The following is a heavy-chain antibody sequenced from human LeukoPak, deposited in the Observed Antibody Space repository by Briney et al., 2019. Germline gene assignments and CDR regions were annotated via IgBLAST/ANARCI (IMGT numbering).Heavy chain of an antibody. Sequence: SETLSLTCTVSGGSISSYYWSWIRQPPGKGLEWIGYIYYSGSTNYNPSLKSRVTISVDTSKNQFSLKLSSVTAADTAVYYCARRAFWSGYDAFDIWGQGTMVTVSS. J-gene: IGHJ3*02. CDR3: ARRAFWSGYDAFDI. V-gene: IGHV4-59*08. CDR1: GGSISSYY. D-gene: IGHD3-3*01. CDR2: IYYSGST.